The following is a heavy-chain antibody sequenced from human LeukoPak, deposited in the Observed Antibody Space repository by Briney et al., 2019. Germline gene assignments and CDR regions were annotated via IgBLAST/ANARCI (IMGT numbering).Heavy chain of an antibody. CDR3: ARDSTYYYDSGSSGPHYFDN. CDR1: GFTFSSYA. CDR2: IFGSGGST. D-gene: IGHD3-10*01. V-gene: IGHV3-23*01. Sequence: GGSLRLSCAASGFTFSSYAMYWVRQAPGKGLEWVSGIFGSGGSTHYADSVKGRFTISRDNSKNTVYLQMNSPRAEDTAVYYCARDSTYYYDSGSSGPHYFDNWGQGTLVTVSS. J-gene: IGHJ4*02.